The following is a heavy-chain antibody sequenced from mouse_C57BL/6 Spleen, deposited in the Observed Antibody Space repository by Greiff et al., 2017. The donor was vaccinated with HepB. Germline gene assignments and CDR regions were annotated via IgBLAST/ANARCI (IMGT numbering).Heavy chain of an antibody. J-gene: IGHJ2*01. CDR3: TRRGIYDYALYY. D-gene: IGHD2-4*01. V-gene: IGHV1-64*01. CDR2: IHPNSGST. CDR1: GYTFTSYW. Sequence: VKLQQPGAELVKPGASVKLSCKASGYTFTSYWMHWVKQRPGQGLEWIGMIHPNSGSTNYNEKFKSKATLTVDKSSSTAYMQLSSLTSEDSAVYYCTRRGIYDYALYYWGQGTTLTVSS.